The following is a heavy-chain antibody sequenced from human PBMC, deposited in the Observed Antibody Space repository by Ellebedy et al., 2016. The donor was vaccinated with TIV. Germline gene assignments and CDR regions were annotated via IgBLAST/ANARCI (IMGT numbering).Heavy chain of an antibody. CDR2: VNPKNGDT. Sequence: ASVKVSCKASGYTFTGYIMHWVRQAPGQGLEWMGWVNPKNGDTNYAQKFKGWVTMTSDTSITTGYMEVSRLISDDTAVYYCAIDRPGDGYFNYWGQGTLVTVSS. CDR3: AIDRPGDGYFNY. J-gene: IGHJ4*02. D-gene: IGHD3-16*01. CDR1: GYTFTGYI. V-gene: IGHV1-2*04.